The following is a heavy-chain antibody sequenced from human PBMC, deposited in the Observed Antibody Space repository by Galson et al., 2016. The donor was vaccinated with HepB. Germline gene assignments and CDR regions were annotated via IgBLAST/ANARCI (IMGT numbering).Heavy chain of an antibody. V-gene: IGHV4-59*08. CDR3: AKLLGQPVPYSHCALDV. CDR1: GSPMKPYY. Sequence: SETLSLTCTISGSPMKPYYWAWFRQSPEMGLERIGSISHTEVTKYRPSLRSRLLMSVDTPKNQFSLRLKSVTAADTAVYYCAKLLGQPVPYSHCALDVWGQGTMVTVSS. J-gene: IGHJ6*02. CDR2: ISHTEVT. D-gene: IGHD2-15*01.